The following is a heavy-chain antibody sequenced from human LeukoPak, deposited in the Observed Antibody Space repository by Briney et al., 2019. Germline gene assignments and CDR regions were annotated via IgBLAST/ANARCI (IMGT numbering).Heavy chain of an antibody. CDR1: GLTFSNYV. Sequence: PGESLTLSRATSGLTFSNYVIHWVRQAPGKGLEWLAVISYDGTNKYYADFVKGRFTISRDHSQSTVDLQMNTLGGADTAVYYCVRSPTYYNMDVWGKGTTVTVSS. CDR2: ISYDGTNK. V-gene: IGHV3-30*03. CDR3: VRSPTYYNMDV. J-gene: IGHJ6*03.